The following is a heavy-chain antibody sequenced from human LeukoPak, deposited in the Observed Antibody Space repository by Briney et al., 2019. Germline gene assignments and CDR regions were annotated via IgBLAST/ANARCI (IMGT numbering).Heavy chain of an antibody. J-gene: IGHJ6*04. CDR3: ARHGDGYSDV. CDR1: GGSFSGYY. D-gene: IGHD5-24*01. CDR2: INHSGST. Sequence: SETLSLTCAVYGGSFSGYYWSWIRQPPGKGLGWIGEINHSGSTNYNPSLKSRVTISVDTSKNQFSLKLSSVTAADTAVYYCARHGDGYSDVWGKGTTVTVSS. V-gene: IGHV4-34*01.